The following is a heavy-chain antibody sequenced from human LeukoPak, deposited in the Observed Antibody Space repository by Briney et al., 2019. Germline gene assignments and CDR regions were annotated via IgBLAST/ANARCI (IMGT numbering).Heavy chain of an antibody. Sequence: GTSLRLSCAASGFTFTNYGMHWLRQAPAKGLEWVALITYDGYYKYYSDSVKGRFTISSDTSKNTLYLQMNSLRAEDTAVYYCARDLSPVVRASPMGYWGQGTPVTVSS. CDR2: ITYDGYYK. CDR3: ARDLSPVVRASPMGY. D-gene: IGHD3-10*01. V-gene: IGHV3-30*03. CDR1: GFTFTNYG. J-gene: IGHJ4*02.